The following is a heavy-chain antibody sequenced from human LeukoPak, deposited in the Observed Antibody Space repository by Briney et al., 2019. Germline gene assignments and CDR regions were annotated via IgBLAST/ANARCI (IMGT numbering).Heavy chain of an antibody. J-gene: IGHJ4*02. V-gene: IGHV3-30-3*01. CDR3: ARDPYYYGSGSYYSRPGRGSYFDY. CDR2: ISYDRSNK. D-gene: IGHD3-10*01. CDR1: GFTFSSYA. Sequence: GGSLRLSCAASGFTFSSYAMHWVRQAPGKGLEWVAVISYDRSNKYYADSVKGRFTISRDNSKNTLYLQMNSLRAEDTAVYYCARDPYYYGSGSYYSRPGRGSYFDYWGQGTLVTVSS.